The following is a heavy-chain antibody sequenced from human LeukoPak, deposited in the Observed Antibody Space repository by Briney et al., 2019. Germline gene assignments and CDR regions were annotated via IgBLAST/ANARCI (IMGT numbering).Heavy chain of an antibody. CDR1: GDTFTNYD. CDR3: AKADFGVAYDILTGYYCGFDY. V-gene: IGHV1-8*01. D-gene: IGHD3-9*01. CDR2: MSPSSGHT. J-gene: IGHJ4*02. Sequence: ASVKVSCKASGDTFTNYDINWVRQATGQGLEWMGWMSPSSGHTGYAQKFQGRVTMTRSTSISTAYMELSSLRSEDTAVYYCAKADFGVAYDILTGYYCGFDYWGQGTLVTVSS.